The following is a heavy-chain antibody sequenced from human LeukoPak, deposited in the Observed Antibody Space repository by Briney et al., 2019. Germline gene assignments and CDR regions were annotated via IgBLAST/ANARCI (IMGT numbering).Heavy chain of an antibody. Sequence: PSETLSLTCTVSGGSISSYYWSWIRQPPGKGLEWIGYIYYSGSTNHNPSLKSRVTISVDTSKNQFSLKLSSVTAADTAVYYCARAGWGSRSWFDPWGQGTLVTVSS. D-gene: IGHD7-27*01. CDR2: IYYSGST. J-gene: IGHJ5*02. CDR3: ARAGWGSRSWFDP. V-gene: IGHV4-59*01. CDR1: GGSISSYY.